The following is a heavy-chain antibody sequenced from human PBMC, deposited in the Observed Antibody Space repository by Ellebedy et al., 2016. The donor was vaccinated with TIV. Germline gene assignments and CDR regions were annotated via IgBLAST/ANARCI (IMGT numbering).Heavy chain of an antibody. CDR3: ARHELGSNAAIDY. CDR2: IDPSDSYI. CDR1: GYTFTANW. D-gene: IGHD7-27*01. J-gene: IGHJ4*02. Sequence: GESLKISXKGSGYTFTANWISWVRQMPGKGLEWMGRIDPSDSYINYSPSFQGHVTMSADKSINTVYLQWSSLKASDTAMYYCARHELGSNAAIDYWGQGTLVTVAS. V-gene: IGHV5-10-1*01.